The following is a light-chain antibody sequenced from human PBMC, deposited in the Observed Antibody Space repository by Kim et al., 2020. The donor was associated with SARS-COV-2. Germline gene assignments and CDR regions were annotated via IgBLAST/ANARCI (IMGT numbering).Light chain of an antibody. CDR2: SDD. CDR3: ATWDDSLDVWM. CDR1: SSNIGRNT. V-gene: IGLV1-44*01. Sequence: QRVTISCSGSSSNIGRNTVNGDQQFPGTAPQLLIDSDDRRPSGVSDRVSCSKSGTSASLAISALRSEDEADYYCATWDDSLDVWMFGGGTQLTVL. J-gene: IGLJ3*02.